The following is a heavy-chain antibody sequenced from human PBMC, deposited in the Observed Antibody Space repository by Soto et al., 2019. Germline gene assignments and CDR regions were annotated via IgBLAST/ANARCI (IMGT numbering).Heavy chain of an antibody. V-gene: IGHV1-69*01. J-gene: IGHJ4*02. CDR3: ARGRTIFGVVNFDY. CDR2: VIPIFSIM. D-gene: IGHD3-3*01. CDR1: GGTLSNYA. Sequence: QVQLVQSGGEVKKPGSSVKVSCKASGGTLSNYAIAWVRLAPGQGLEWVGGVIPIFSIMKYAQKFQDRVTFTADDSTNTAYMELSSLTSEDTAVYYCARGRTIFGVVNFDYWGQGTLVTVSS.